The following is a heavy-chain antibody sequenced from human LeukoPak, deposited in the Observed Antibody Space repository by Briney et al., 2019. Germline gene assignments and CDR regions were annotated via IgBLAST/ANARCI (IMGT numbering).Heavy chain of an antibody. CDR1: GGSISSYY. CDR3: ARDLDWNYADY. J-gene: IGHJ4*02. Sequence: SETLSLTCTVSGGSISSYYWSWVRQPAGKRLEWIGRNSSSGSTNYNPSLKSRVTMSVDSSKNQFSLILISVTAADTAVYYCARDLDWNYADYWGQGTLVTVSS. CDR2: NSSSGST. V-gene: IGHV4-4*07. D-gene: IGHD1-7*01.